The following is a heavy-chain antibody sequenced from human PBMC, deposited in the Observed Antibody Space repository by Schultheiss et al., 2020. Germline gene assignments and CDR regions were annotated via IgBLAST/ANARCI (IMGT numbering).Heavy chain of an antibody. CDR3: VTGRALDY. Sequence: GGSLRLSCAASGFTFSSYWMTWVRQAPGRGLEWVANIKQDGSETYYVDSVKGRFTISRDNAKNSLYLQMNSLRAEDTAVYCCVTGRALDYWGQGTLVIVAS. CDR2: IKQDGSET. J-gene: IGHJ4*02. CDR1: GFTFSSYW. V-gene: IGHV3-7*01.